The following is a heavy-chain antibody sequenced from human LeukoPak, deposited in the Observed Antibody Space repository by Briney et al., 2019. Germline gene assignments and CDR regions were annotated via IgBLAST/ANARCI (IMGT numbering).Heavy chain of an antibody. V-gene: IGHV1-69*13. CDR1: GYTFTSYG. Sequence: SVTVSCKASGYTFTSYGISWVRQAPGQGLEWMGGIIPIFGTANYAQKFQGRVTITADESTSTAYMELSSLRSEDTAVYYCARDYGGNSGGIGDYWGQGTLVTVSS. J-gene: IGHJ4*02. CDR3: ARDYGGNSGGIGDY. CDR2: IIPIFGTA. D-gene: IGHD4-23*01.